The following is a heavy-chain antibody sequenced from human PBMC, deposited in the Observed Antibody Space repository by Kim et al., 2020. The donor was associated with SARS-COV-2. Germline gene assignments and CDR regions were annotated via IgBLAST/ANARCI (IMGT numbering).Heavy chain of an antibody. CDR3: AKSDRAIHGTSFGTGVAVDY. CDR2: ISGSGGST. J-gene: IGHJ4*02. V-gene: IGHV3-23*01. CDR1: GFTFSSYA. D-gene: IGHD2-2*02. Sequence: GGSLRLSCAASGFTFSSYAMSWVRQSPGKGLDWVSTISGSGGSTYYADSVKGRFTISRDNSNNTLYLQMDSLRAEDTGIYYCAKSDRAIHGTSFGTGVAVDYWGRATLPAVTS.